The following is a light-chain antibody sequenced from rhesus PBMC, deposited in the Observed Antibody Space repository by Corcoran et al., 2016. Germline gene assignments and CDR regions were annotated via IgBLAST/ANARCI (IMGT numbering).Light chain of an antibody. V-gene: IGKV1-32*03. CDR1: QGISSY. CDR2: YAN. CDR3: QHGYSTPYS. Sequence: DIQMFQSPSSLSASVGDRVTITCRASQGISSYLNWYQQKPGKAPKLLIYYANSLASGVPSMFSGNGSLTDYTLTIGSLQPEDFATYYCQHGYSTPYSFGQGTKVEIK. J-gene: IGKJ2*01.